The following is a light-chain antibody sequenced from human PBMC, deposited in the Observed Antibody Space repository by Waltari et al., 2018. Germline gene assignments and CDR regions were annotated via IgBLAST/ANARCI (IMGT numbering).Light chain of an antibody. CDR2: GAS. V-gene: IGKV1-39*01. CDR1: QSVNNY. CDR3: QQSYSTPMYT. J-gene: IGKJ2*01. Sequence: DIQMTQSPSSLSASVGDRVTITCRASQSVNNYLHWYQQKAGKAPKLLIYGASSLHSGVPSRFSGGGSGTDFTLTISGLQAEDFATYYCQQSYSTPMYTFGQGTKLEIK.